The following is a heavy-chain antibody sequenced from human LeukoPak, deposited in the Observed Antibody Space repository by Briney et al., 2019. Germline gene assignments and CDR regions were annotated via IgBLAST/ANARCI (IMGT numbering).Heavy chain of an antibody. CDR1: GFTFSSYW. J-gene: IGHJ4*02. Sequence: GGSLRLSCAASGFTFSSYWMSWVRQAPGKGLEWVANIKQDGSEKYYVDSVKGRFTISRDNAKNSLYLQMNSLRAEDTAVYYCARGLISVRYFDWLYYFDYWGQGTLVTVSS. CDR2: IKQDGSEK. D-gene: IGHD3-9*01. V-gene: IGHV3-7*01. CDR3: ARGLISVRYFDWLYYFDY.